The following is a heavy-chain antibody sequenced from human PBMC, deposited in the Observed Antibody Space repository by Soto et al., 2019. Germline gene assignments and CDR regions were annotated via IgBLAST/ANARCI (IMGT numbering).Heavy chain of an antibody. V-gene: IGHV3-64*01. D-gene: IGHD3-10*01. Sequence: EVQLVESGGGLVQPGRSLRLSCVASGFTFRSYAMHWVCQAPGKGLEYVSSVSSNGGRTYYANSVKGRFTISRDNSKNTVYLQMDTLRAEDAAAYYCAKDLGFGDYDYYFDLWGQGTLVTVSS. J-gene: IGHJ4*02. CDR1: GFTFRSYA. CDR3: AKDLGFGDYDYYFDL. CDR2: VSSNGGRT.